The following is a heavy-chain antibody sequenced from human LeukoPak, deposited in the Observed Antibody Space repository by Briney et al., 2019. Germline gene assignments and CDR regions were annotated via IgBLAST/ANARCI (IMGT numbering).Heavy chain of an antibody. CDR1: GFTFSTYA. Sequence: GGSLRLSCAASGFTFSTYAMSWVRQAPGKGLEWVSGISDRDSGTYYADSVKGRFTISRDNSKNTLYLQMNSLRAEDTAVYYCAKGYGYSSSWTSNYYFYGLDVWGQGTTVTVSS. J-gene: IGHJ6*02. CDR2: ISDRDSGT. V-gene: IGHV3-23*01. CDR3: AKGYGYSSSWTSNYYFYGLDV. D-gene: IGHD6-13*01.